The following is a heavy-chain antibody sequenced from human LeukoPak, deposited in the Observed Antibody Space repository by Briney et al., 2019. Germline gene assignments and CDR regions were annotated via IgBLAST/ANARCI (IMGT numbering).Heavy chain of an antibody. CDR2: IYTSGST. V-gene: IGHV4-61*02. D-gene: IGHD6-19*01. J-gene: IGHJ6*03. Sequence: PSQTLSLTCTVSGGSISSGSYCWSWIRQPAGKGLEWIGRIYTSGSTNYTPSLKSRATISVDTSKDQFSLKLSSVTAADTAVYYCASGAVAGTGYYYYYMDVWGKGTTVTISS. CDR3: ASGAVAGTGYYYYYMDV. CDR1: GGSISSGSYC.